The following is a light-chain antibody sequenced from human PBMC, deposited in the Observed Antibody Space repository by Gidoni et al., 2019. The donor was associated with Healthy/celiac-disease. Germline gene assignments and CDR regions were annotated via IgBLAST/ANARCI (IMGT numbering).Light chain of an antibody. J-gene: IGKJ5*01. CDR3: KQDKKWPPEII. V-gene: IGKV3D-15*01. Sequence: EIVMTQSPATLSVSPGERATLSCRASQSVSSNLAWYQQKPRQAPRLLIYGASIRATGIPARFSGRGYGTECTLNISSLQAEDFAVYYCKQDKKWPPEIIFGQGTRLEIK. CDR1: QSVSSN. CDR2: GAS.